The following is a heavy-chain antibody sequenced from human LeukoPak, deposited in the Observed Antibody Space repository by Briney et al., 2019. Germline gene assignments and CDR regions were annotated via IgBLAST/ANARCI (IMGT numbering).Heavy chain of an antibody. Sequence: GGSLRLSCAASGFTFSSYAMSWVRQAPGKGLEWVSVISGSGASTYYAESVKGRFTISRDNSKRTLYLEVNSLRPDDTAVYFCARGSHQDYFGSMTYLFDYWGQGTLVTVSS. V-gene: IGHV3-23*01. CDR3: ARGSHQDYFGSMTYLFDY. J-gene: IGHJ4*02. D-gene: IGHD3-10*01. CDR1: GFTFSSYA. CDR2: ISGSGAST.